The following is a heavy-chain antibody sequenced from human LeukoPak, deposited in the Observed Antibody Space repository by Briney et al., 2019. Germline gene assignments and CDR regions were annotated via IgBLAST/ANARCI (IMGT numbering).Heavy chain of an antibody. CDR1: GFTFSSYG. CDR2: ISYDGSNK. J-gene: IGHJ4*02. D-gene: IGHD3-10*01. CDR3: ARLGVWFGEYYFDY. V-gene: IGHV3-30*03. Sequence: PGGSLRLSCAASGFTFSSYGMHWVRQAPGKGLEWVAVISYDGSNKYYADSVKGRFTISRDNSKNTLYLQMNSLRAEDTAVYYCARLGVWFGEYYFDYWGQGTLVTVSS.